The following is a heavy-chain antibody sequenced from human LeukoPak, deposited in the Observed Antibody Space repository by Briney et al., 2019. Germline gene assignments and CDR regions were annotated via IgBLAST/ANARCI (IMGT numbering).Heavy chain of an antibody. J-gene: IGHJ4*02. Sequence: ASVKVSCKAFGYTFTSNYMHWVRQAPGQGPEWMGVISPSGGSTTYAQKFQGRVTMTRNTSISTAYMELSSLRSEDTAVYYCARISYGDYGYPYDYWGQGTLVTVSS. V-gene: IGHV1-46*01. CDR3: ARISYGDYGYPYDY. CDR2: ISPSGGST. CDR1: GYTFTSNY. D-gene: IGHD4-17*01.